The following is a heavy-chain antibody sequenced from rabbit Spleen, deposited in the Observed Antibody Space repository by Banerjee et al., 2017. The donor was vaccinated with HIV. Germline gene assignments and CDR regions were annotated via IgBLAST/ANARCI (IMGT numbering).Heavy chain of an antibody. D-gene: IGHD1-1*01. Sequence: QSLEESGGDLVKPGAPLTLTCTASGFSFSNNYWICWVRQAPGKGLEWIACIVGGSSGFTYFASWAKGRFTCSKTSSTTATLQMTRLTVADTATYFCARDTSSSFSSYGMDLWGPGTLVTVS. J-gene: IGHJ6*01. V-gene: IGHV1S40*01. CDR2: IVGGSSGFT. CDR1: GFSFSNNYW. CDR3: ARDTSSSFSSYGMDL.